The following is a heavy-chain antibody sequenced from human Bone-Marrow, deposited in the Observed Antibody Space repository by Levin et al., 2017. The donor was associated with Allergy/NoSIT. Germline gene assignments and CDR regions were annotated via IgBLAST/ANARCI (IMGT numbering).Heavy chain of an antibody. CDR1: GFIFSRYS. D-gene: IGHD3-22*01. CDR3: ARDPTYYYDDSDYFSGGFDS. CDR2: ISSTSSFI. J-gene: IGHJ4*02. Sequence: GGSLRLSCEASGFIFSRYSMNWVRQAPGKGLEWVSSISSTSSFIYYADSVRGRFTISRDNAKNSLFLQMNSLRGDDTAVYYCARDPTYYYDDSDYFSGGFDSWGQGTLVTVSS. V-gene: IGHV3-21*01.